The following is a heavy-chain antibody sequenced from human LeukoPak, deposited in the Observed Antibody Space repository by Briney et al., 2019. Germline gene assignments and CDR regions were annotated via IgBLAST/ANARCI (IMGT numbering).Heavy chain of an antibody. D-gene: IGHD4-17*01. V-gene: IGHV3-33*01. CDR2: IWYDGSNK. Sequence: PGRSLRLSCAASGFTFSSYGMHWVRQAPGKGLVWVAVIWYDGSNKYYADSVKGRFTISRDNSKNTLYLQMNSLRAEDTAVYYCARDRMTTNYYYGMDVWGQGTTVTVSS. CDR1: GFTFSSYG. J-gene: IGHJ6*02. CDR3: ARDRMTTNYYYGMDV.